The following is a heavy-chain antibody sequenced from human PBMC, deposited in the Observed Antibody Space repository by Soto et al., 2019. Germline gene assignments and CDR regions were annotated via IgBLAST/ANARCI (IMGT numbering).Heavy chain of an antibody. J-gene: IGHJ4*02. D-gene: IGHD4-17*01. V-gene: IGHV4-34*01. CDR3: ARGRVTTSSLQDFDY. Sequence: SETLSLTCAVYGGSFSGYYWSWIRQPPGKGLEWIGEINHSGSTNYNPSLKSRVTISVDTSKNQFSLKLSSVTAADTAVYYCARGRVTTSSLQDFDYWGQGTLVTVSS. CDR2: INHSGST. CDR1: GGSFSGYY.